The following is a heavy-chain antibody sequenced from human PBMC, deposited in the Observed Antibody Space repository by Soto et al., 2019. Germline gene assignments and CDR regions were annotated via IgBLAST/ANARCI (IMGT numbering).Heavy chain of an antibody. CDR3: AKDRDTDFWSGYWRYYYYDMGV. CDR1: GFTFSSYG. Sequence: QVQLVESGGGVVQPGRSLRLSCAASGFTFSSYGMHWVRQAPGKGLEWVAVISYDGNNKYYAGSVKGRFTVSRDNSKNTLYLQMNSLRSEDTAVYYCAKDRDTDFWSGYWRYYYYDMGVWGQGTTVTVSS. CDR2: ISYDGNNK. V-gene: IGHV3-30*18. D-gene: IGHD3-3*01. J-gene: IGHJ6*02.